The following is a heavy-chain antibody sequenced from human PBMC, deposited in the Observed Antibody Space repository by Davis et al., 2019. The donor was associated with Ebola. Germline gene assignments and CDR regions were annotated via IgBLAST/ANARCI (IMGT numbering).Heavy chain of an antibody. D-gene: IGHD3-10*01. V-gene: IGHV3-30*18. CDR3: AKEYCPDSGPYCTYFAV. CDR1: GFSFATYG. J-gene: IGHJ4*02. CDR2: MSFHERHT. Sequence: GESLKISCTASGFSFATYGMHWVRQAPGKGLEWVASMSFHERHTAYIDSVKGRFTFSRDNSKNTLYLQMNSLRPEDTALYFCAKEYCPDSGPYCTYFAVWGQGTQVTVSS.